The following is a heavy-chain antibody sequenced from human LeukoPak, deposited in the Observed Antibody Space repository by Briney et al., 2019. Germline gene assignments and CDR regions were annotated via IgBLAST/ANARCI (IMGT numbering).Heavy chain of an antibody. V-gene: IGHV1-18*01. CDR2: ISAYNGNT. Sequence: ASVKVSCKASGYTFTSYAMHWVRQAPGQGLEWMGWISAYNGNTNYAQKLQGRVTMTTDTSTSTAYMELRSLRSDDTAVYYCARDGRRDVNWFDPWGQGTLVTVSS. CDR1: GYTFTSYA. D-gene: IGHD1-26*01. J-gene: IGHJ5*02. CDR3: ARDGRRDVNWFDP.